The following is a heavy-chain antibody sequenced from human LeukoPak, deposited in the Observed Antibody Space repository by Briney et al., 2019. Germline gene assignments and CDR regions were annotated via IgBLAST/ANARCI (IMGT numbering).Heavy chain of an antibody. CDR1: GYTFTSYG. V-gene: IGHV1-18*01. CDR3: AITTVTTWGAFDI. CDR2: ISAYNGNT. D-gene: IGHD4-11*01. J-gene: IGHJ3*02. Sequence: ASVKVSCKASGYTFTSYGISWVRQAPGQGLEWRGWISAYNGNTNYAQTLQGRVTMTTDTSTSTAYMELRSLRSDDTAVYYCAITTVTTWGAFDIWGQGTMVTVSS.